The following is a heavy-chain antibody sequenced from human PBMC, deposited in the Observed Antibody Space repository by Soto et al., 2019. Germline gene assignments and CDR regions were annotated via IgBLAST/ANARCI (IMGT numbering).Heavy chain of an antibody. Sequence: QVQLVESGGGVVQPGTSLRLSCAASGFTFSGHGMHWVRQAPGKGLEWMAVIWYDGSKKYYGDSVKGRFTISRDNSKNTLFLQMNSLRFEDTAVYYCARGRGGNYGGNSGYYDYWGQGTLVTVSS. CDR3: ARGRGGNYGGNSGYYDY. V-gene: IGHV3-33*01. J-gene: IGHJ4*02. D-gene: IGHD4-17*01. CDR1: GFTFSGHG. CDR2: IWYDGSKK.